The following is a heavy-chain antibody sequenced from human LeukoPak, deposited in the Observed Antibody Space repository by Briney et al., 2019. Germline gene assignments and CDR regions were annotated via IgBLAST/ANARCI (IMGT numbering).Heavy chain of an antibody. D-gene: IGHD6-13*01. CDR2: INPNSGGT. V-gene: IGHV1-2*02. CDR1: GYTFTGYY. Sequence: ASVKVSCKASGYTFTGYYMHWVRQAPGQGLEWMGWINPNSGGTNYAQKFQGRVTMTRDTSISTAYMELSRLRSDDTAVYYCARVHSATAAVFSYWGQGTLVTVSS. J-gene: IGHJ4*02. CDR3: ARVHSATAAVFSY.